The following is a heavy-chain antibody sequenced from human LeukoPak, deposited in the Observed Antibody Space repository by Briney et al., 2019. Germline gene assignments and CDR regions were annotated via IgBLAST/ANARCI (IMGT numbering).Heavy chain of an antibody. CDR3: ATAGSGYYYGYDY. CDR2: IYYSGST. J-gene: IGHJ4*02. V-gene: IGHV4-59*08. D-gene: IGHD5-18*01. Sequence: SETLSLTCNVSGGSMSRYYWNWIRQPPGKGLEWIGYIYYSGSTDYNPSLKSRVTISVDTSKNQFSLQLSSVTAADTAVYFCATAGSGYYYGYDYWGQGTLVTVSS. CDR1: GGSMSRYY.